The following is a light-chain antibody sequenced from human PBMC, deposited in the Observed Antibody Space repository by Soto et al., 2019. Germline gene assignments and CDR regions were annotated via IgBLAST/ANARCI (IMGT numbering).Light chain of an antibody. CDR3: QHYDHLPIT. CDR1: QDITNY. J-gene: IGKJ5*01. Sequence: DIQMTQSTSSLSASVGDRVTITCQASQDITNYLNWYQQTPGKAPRLLLYDASSLETGVPSRFSGSGSGTDFTFTISSLQPEDIATYYCQHYDHLPITFGQGTRLEIK. CDR2: DAS. V-gene: IGKV1-33*01.